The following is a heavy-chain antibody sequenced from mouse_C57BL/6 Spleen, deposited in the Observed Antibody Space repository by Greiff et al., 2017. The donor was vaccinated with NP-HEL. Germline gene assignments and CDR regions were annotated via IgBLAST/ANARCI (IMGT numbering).Heavy chain of an antibody. V-gene: IGHV1-15*01. CDR1: GYTFTDYE. D-gene: IGHD2-1*01. Sequence: QVQLKQSGAELVRPGASVTLSCKASGYTFTDYEMHWVKQTPVHGLEWIGAIDPETGGTAYNQKFKGKAILTADKSSSTAYMELHSLTSEDSAVYYCTRNGNYYFDYWGQGTTLTVSS. J-gene: IGHJ2*01. CDR3: TRNGNYYFDY. CDR2: IDPETGGT.